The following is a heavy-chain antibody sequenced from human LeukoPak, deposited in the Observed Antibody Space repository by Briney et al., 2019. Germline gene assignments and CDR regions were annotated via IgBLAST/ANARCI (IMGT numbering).Heavy chain of an antibody. CDR2: ITISGHTK. CDR1: GFDLSTYE. J-gene: IGHJ5*02. Sequence: VGSLRLSCAASGFDLSTYEMNCVRQAPGKGLEWIADITISGHTKNYADSVKGRFTISSDNARTSLYLQMNSLRVEDTGVYYCARGDPHADLWGQGTLVTVSS. V-gene: IGHV3-48*03. CDR3: ARGDPHADL.